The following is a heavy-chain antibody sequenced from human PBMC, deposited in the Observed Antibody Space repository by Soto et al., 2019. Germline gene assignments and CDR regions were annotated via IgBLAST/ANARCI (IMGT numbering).Heavy chain of an antibody. CDR1: GYTFSGYS. V-gene: IGHV1-18*04. CDR2: ISCYNGNP. Sequence: QVVLEQSGGEVKKPGASVKVSCKASGYTFSGYSITWVRQAPGQGLEWMGRISCYNGNPNYARTLRGRSPLSADISTSTAYMELRSLTTDDTAVYYCASDVCCDGALAWPDMVVCGQGTTATVSS. J-gene: IGHJ6*02. CDR3: ASDVCCDGALAWPDMVV.